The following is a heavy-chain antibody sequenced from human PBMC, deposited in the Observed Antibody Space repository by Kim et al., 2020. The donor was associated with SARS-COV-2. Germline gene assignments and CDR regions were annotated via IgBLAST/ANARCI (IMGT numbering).Heavy chain of an antibody. Sequence: GSLRLSCVVSGFIFSDHYMDWVRQAPGKGLEWVGRTRNKANSYTTEYAASVKGRFTVSRDDSRNSLYLQMNSLRTEDTAVYYCTRGLVGTTPPFPFYGMDIWGQGTTVTVSS. V-gene: IGHV3-72*01. J-gene: IGHJ6*02. CDR1: GFIFSDHY. D-gene: IGHD1-26*01. CDR3: TRGLVGTTPPFPFYGMDI. CDR2: TRNKANSYTT.